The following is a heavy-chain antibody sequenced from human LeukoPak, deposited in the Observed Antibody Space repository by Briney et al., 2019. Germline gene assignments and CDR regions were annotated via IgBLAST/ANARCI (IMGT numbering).Heavy chain of an antibody. CDR1: GYTFTGYY. D-gene: IGHD3-10*01. CDR2: INPNSGGT. V-gene: IGHV1-2*06. J-gene: IGHJ6*02. Sequence: ASVTVSCKASGYTFTGYYMHWVRQAPGQGLEWMGRINPNSGGTNYAQKFQGRVTMTRDTSISTAYMELSRLRSDDTAVYYCAREGSYGSGHYYYYGMDVWGQGTTVTVSS. CDR3: AREGSYGSGHYYYYGMDV.